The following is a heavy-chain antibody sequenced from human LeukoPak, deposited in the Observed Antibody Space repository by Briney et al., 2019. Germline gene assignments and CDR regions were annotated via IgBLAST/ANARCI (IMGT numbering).Heavy chain of an antibody. V-gene: IGHV3-23*01. D-gene: IGHD6-13*01. CDR2: ISSSGGRT. Sequence: GGSLRLSCAAYGFTFSNYAMNWVRQAPGKGLEWAPAISSSGGRTFYAASVEGRFTVSRDNSKRKLYLQMRSLRAEGTAVDSWAEVLLQGYPNSWPNWFDSWGQGARVTVSS. J-gene: IGHJ5*01. CDR3: AEVLLQGYPNSWPNWFDS. CDR1: GFTFSNYA.